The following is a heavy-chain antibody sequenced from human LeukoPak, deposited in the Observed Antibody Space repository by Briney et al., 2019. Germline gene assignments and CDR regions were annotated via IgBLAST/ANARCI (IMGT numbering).Heavy chain of an antibody. CDR3: ARDASSSWYGVDY. CDR2: IYYSGST. D-gene: IGHD6-13*01. Sequence: SETLSLTCTVSGVSISSYYWSWIRQPPGKGLEWIGYIYYSGSTNYNPSLKSRVTISVDTSKNQFSLKLSSVTAADTAVYYCARDASSSWYGVDYWGQGTLVTVSS. J-gene: IGHJ4*02. CDR1: GVSISSYY. V-gene: IGHV4-59*01.